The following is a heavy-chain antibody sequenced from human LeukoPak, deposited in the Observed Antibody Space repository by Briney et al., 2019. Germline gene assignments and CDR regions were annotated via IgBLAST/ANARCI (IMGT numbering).Heavy chain of an antibody. V-gene: IGHV1-18*01. J-gene: IGHJ4*02. D-gene: IGHD6-19*01. CDR2: ISAYNGNT. CDR1: GYTFISYG. CDR3: ARGNGGVGYSSGWFGNFDY. Sequence: AASVKVSCKASGYTFISYGISWVRQAPGQGLEWMGWISAYNGNTNYAQKLQGRVTMTTDTSTSTAYMELRSLRSDDTAVYYCARGNGGVGYSSGWFGNFDYWGQGTLVTVSS.